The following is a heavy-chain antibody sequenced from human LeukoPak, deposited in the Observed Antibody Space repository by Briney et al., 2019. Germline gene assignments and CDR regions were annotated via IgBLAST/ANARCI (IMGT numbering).Heavy chain of an antibody. CDR1: ELTFRNYA. V-gene: IGHV3-30*09. CDR2: VSFDGNTT. CDR3: ARFRAATTRFDY. D-gene: IGHD1/OR15-1a*01. Sequence: GRSLRLSCAASELTFRNYAMYWARHAPGRGLEWAAVVSFDGNTTFYSASVKGRFAISRDNSKNTLYLEMNSLRPEDTAVYYCARFRAATTRFDYWGQGTLVTVSS. J-gene: IGHJ4*02.